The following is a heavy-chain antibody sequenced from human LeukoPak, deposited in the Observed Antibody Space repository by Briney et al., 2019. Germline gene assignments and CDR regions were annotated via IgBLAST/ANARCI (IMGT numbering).Heavy chain of an antibody. J-gene: IGHJ4*02. CDR1: GGSISSSSYY. CDR2: IYYSGST. V-gene: IGHV4-39*07. D-gene: IGHD3-3*02. CDR3: ASHFSGPHTQADY. Sequence: PSETLSLTCTVSGGSISSSSYYWGWIRQPPGKGLEWIGSIYYSGSTYYNPSLKSRVTISVDTSKNQFSLKLSSVTAADTAVYYCASHFSGPHTQADYWGQGTLVTVSS.